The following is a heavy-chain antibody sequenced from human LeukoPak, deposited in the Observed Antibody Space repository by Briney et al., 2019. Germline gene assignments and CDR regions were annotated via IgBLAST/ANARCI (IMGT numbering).Heavy chain of an antibody. CDR3: ARASSIAAAGTLAY. CDR1: GYSFTSYW. V-gene: IGHV5-51*01. J-gene: IGHJ4*02. Sequence: KTGESLKLSCKGSGYSFTSYWIGWVRQMPGKGLEWMGIIYPGDSDTRYSPSFQGQVTISADKSISTAYLQWSSLKASDTAMYYCARASSIAAAGTLAYWGQGTLVTVSS. D-gene: IGHD6-13*01. CDR2: IYPGDSDT.